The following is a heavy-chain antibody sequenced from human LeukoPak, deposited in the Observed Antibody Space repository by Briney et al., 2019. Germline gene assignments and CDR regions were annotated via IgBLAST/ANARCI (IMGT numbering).Heavy chain of an antibody. CDR2: IYYSGST. CDR1: GGFISSYY. CDR3: ARLNGDLRGYSYGPYFDY. Sequence: SETLSLTCTVSGGFISSYYWSWVRQPPGKGLEWIGYIYYSGSTNYNLSLKSRVTISVDTSKNQFSLKLSSVTAADTAVYYCARLNGDLRGYSYGPYFDYWGQGTLVTVSS. D-gene: IGHD5-18*01. V-gene: IGHV4-59*01. J-gene: IGHJ4*02.